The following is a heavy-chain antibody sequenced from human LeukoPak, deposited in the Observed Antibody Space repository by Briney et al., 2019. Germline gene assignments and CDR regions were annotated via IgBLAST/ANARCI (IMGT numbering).Heavy chain of an antibody. V-gene: IGHV4-59*01. CDR3: ARRANTAPPYYFDY. D-gene: IGHD5-18*01. CDR2: VYYSGGT. CDR1: DDSMSSYY. Sequence: SETLSLTCTVSDDSMSSYYWNWIRQPPGKGLEWIGYVYYSGGTNYNPSLMSRVTISLDTSKNQFSLKLSSVTAADTAVYYCARRANTAPPYYFDYWGQGTLVTVSS. J-gene: IGHJ4*02.